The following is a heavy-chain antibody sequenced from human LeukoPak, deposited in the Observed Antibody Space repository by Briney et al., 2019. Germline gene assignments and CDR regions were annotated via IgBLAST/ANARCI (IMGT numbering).Heavy chain of an antibody. Sequence: ASVKVSCKASGYTFNFYYVHWVRQAPGQGLEWMGLINPNSGGTTYAQKFQGRVTLTGDTSASTAFMELSSLTSEDTAVYYCAREGFCSGTNCPAVYWGQGTLVTVSS. V-gene: IGHV1-46*02. J-gene: IGHJ4*02. CDR2: INPNSGGT. CDR3: AREGFCSGTNCPAVY. D-gene: IGHD2-2*01. CDR1: GYTFNFYY.